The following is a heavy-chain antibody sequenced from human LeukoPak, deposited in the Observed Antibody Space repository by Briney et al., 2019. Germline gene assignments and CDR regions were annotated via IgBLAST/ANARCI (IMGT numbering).Heavy chain of an antibody. D-gene: IGHD3-16*02. Sequence: SETLSRTCTASGDSISSGDYYWSCIRQPPGKGLEWIGNIYYSGSTYYNPSHKRRVTISVDTSKNQFSLKLSPVTADATAEYYCARVVPGQIYYHVMDVWGEGTTVSVS. CDR1: GDSISSGDYY. V-gene: IGHV4-30-4*01. J-gene: IGHJ6*02. CDR2: IYYSGST. CDR3: ARVVPGQIYYHVMDV.